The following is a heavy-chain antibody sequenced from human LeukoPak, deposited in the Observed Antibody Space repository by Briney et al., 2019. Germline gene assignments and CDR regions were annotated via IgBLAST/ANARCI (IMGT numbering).Heavy chain of an antibody. D-gene: IGHD3-10*01. CDR3: AREGWGFYGSGSNPSMDYYYYYMDV. J-gene: IGHJ6*03. CDR1: GFTFSSYW. V-gene: IGHV3-7*01. CDR2: INQDGSEK. Sequence: GGSLRLSCAASGFTFSSYWMSWVRQAPGKGLEWVANINQDGSEKYYVDSVEGRFTISRDNAKNSLYLQMNSLRAEDQAVYYCAREGWGFYGSGSNPSMDYYYYYMDVWGKGTTVTVSS.